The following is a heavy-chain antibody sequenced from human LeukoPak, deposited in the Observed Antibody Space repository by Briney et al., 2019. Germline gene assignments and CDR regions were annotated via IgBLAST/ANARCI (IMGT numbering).Heavy chain of an antibody. CDR1: GFTFGDAW. V-gene: IGHV3-15*01. Sequence: GGSLTLSCPASGFTFGDAWMTWVRQPPGRGLEWVGRIQRKVDGEPTYFAAPVKGRFTSSRDDSKNTLYLQMSSLQTEGTAVYYCSTAFTATGAAGYFDYWGEGALVTVSS. D-gene: IGHD6-25*01. CDR2: IQRKVDGEPT. CDR3: STAFTATGAAGYFDY. J-gene: IGHJ4*02.